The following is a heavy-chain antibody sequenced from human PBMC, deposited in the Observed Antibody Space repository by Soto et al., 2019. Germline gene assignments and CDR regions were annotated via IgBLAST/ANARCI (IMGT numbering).Heavy chain of an antibody. J-gene: IGHJ6*02. V-gene: IGHV1-69*13. D-gene: IGHD1-7*01. Sequence: GASVKVSCKASGGTFSSYAISWVRQAPGQGLEWMGGTIPIFGTANYAQKFQGRVTIIADESTSTAYMELSSLRSEDTAVYYCARGVTGTTYFFYYYYGMDVWGQGTTVTVSS. CDR3: ARGVTGTTYFFYYYYGMDV. CDR1: GGTFSSYA. CDR2: TIPIFGTA.